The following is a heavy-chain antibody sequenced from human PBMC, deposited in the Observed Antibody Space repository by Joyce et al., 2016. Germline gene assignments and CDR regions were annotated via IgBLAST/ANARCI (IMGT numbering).Heavy chain of an antibody. Sequence: QVQLAQSGPEVKKPGASVKVSCKVSGKSLSELSMHWVRHFPGKGLEWLVVFHPEDGDTMYAENLPGRVTMTEDTSTDTGYMELNSLTFEDTAVYYCAISSVHGWGVWVSWGQGTLVTVSS. CDR3: AISSVHGWGVWVS. J-gene: IGHJ5*02. CDR1: GKSLSELS. V-gene: IGHV1-24*01. CDR2: FHPEDGDT. D-gene: IGHD3-16*01.